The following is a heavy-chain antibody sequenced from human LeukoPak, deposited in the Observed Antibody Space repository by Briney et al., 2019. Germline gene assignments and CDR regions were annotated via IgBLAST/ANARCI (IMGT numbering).Heavy chain of an antibody. CDR1: GYSFNSHH. V-gene: IGHV1-46*02. CDR3: ARDSGNYHYDMDV. CDR2: NFFHDGTT. Sequence: GASVKVSCKTSGYSFNSHHVHWARQAPGQGLEWMGINFFHDGTTSNTQKFPGRLTMTRDTSTSTVYMELSSLRSEDTAVYYCARDSGNYHYDMDVWGQGTTVIVSS. D-gene: IGHD3-10*01. J-gene: IGHJ6*02.